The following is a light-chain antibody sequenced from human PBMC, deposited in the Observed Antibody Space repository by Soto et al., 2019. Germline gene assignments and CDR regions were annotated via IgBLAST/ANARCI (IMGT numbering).Light chain of an antibody. CDR2: TAS. J-gene: IGKJ3*01. Sequence: DIQLTQSPSFLSASAGDRVTITCRASQGISSYLAWYQQKPGKAPNLLIYTASTLQSGVPSRFSGSGSGTEFTLTISSLQPEDLATYYCQQVNSYPFSFGPGTKVDLK. CDR3: QQVNSYPFS. CDR1: QGISSY. V-gene: IGKV1-9*01.